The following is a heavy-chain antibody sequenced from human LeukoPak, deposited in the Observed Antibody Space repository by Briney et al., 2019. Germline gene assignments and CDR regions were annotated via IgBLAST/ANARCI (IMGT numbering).Heavy chain of an antibody. V-gene: IGHV4-34*01. Sequence: PSATLSPTCAVYGGSFRGYNWSWIRPPPRKGLESVGEHHDSGSTNYSPCLKGRVTIAVDTSKNQFSMRLNSVTAADTAVYYCARHRAISAAVPRYLVPWGRGSLVTVSS. D-gene: IGHD6-13*01. CDR1: GGSFRGYN. CDR3: ARHRAISAAVPRYLVP. J-gene: IGHJ5*02. CDR2: HHDSGST.